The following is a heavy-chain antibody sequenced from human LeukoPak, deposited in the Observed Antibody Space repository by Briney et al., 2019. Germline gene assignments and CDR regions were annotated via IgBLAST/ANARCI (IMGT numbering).Heavy chain of an antibody. D-gene: IGHD3-10*02. CDR3: AELGITMIGGV. CDR1: GFTFSSYA. CDR2: ISYDGSNK. J-gene: IGHJ6*04. V-gene: IGHV3-30*04. Sequence: GGSLRLSCAASGFTFSSYAMHWVRQAPGKGLEWVAVISYDGSNKYYADSVKGRFTISRDNSKNTLYLQMNSLRTEDTAVYYCAELGITMIGGVWGKGTTVSISS.